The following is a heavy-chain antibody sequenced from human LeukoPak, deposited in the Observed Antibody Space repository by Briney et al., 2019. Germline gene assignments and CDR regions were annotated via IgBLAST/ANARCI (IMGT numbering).Heavy chain of an antibody. CDR3: TTDDYFGSGSYDY. V-gene: IGHV3-15*01. D-gene: IGHD3-10*01. J-gene: IGHJ4*02. CDR2: IKSKTDGGTR. CDR1: GYTFSIYG. Sequence: GGTLRLCCAASGYTFSIYGMGWVRQAPGKGLEWVGRIKSKTDGGTRDYGAHVKGRITISRDDSKNTLYLQMNSLKIEDTAVYYCTTDDYFGSGSYDYWGQGTLVTVSS.